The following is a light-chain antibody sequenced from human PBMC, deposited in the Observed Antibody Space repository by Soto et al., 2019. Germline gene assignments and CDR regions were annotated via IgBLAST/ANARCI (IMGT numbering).Light chain of an antibody. CDR2: AAS. CDR1: QGIRSL. J-gene: IGKJ4*01. CDR3: LHFNNFPLT. V-gene: IGKV1-9*01. Sequence: DIQLTQSPSFLSASVGDRVTITCRASQGIRSLLTWYQQKPGKAPKLLIYAASTLQSGVPSRFSGGGSGTDFTLTSNSRQPEDFATYYCLHFNNFPLTFGGGTKVEVK.